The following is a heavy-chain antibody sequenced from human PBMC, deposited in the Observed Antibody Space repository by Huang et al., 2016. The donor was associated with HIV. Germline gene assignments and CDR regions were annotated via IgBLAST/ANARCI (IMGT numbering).Heavy chain of an antibody. D-gene: IGHD6-19*01. V-gene: IGHV3-74*03. CDR3: VRSQGAVAPDY. CDR2: INNDGSNT. Sequence: DVQLVESGGGLIQPGGSLRLSCGVAGFTFNNYWMHWVRQVPGKGLVWVSSINNDGSNTSYADSVKGRFIGSRDNSKKTLSLQMNGLRAEDTGVYYCVRSQGAVAPDYWGQGTLVIVSS. CDR1: GFTFNNYW. J-gene: IGHJ4*02.